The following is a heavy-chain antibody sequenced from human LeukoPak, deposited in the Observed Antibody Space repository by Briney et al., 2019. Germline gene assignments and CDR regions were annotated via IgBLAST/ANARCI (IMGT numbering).Heavy chain of an antibody. CDR3: ARDCSSTSCYALNYYYYYGMDV. CDR2: ISAYNGNT. CDR1: GYTFTSYG. D-gene: IGHD2-2*01. V-gene: IGHV1-18*01. J-gene: IGHJ6*02. Sequence: ASVKVSCKASGYTFTSYGISWVRQAPGQGLEWMGWISAYNGNTNYAQKLQGRVTMTTDASTSTAYMELRSLRSDDTAVYYCARDCSSTSCYALNYYYYYGMDVWGQGTTVTVSS.